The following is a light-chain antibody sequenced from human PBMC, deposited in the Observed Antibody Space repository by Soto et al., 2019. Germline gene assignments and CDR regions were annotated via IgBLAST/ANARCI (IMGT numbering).Light chain of an antibody. Sequence: QSALTQPASVSGSPGQSITISCTGTSSDVGSYNLVSWYQQHPGKAPKLMIYEVSKRPSGVSNRFSDSKSGNTASLTISGLQAEDEADYYCCSYAGSSTLFGGGTKVTVL. CDR3: CSYAGSSTL. V-gene: IGLV2-23*02. CDR2: EVS. CDR1: SSDVGSYNL. J-gene: IGLJ2*01.